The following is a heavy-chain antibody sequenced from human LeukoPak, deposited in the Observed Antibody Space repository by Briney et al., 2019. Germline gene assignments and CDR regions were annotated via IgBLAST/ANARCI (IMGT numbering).Heavy chain of an antibody. Sequence: SETLSLTCAVYGGSFSGYYWSWMRQPPGKGLEWIGEINHSGSTNYNPSLKSRVTISVDTSKNQFFLKLSSVTAADTAVYYCARGRIAAAGKRYYYYGMDVWGQGTTVTVSS. D-gene: IGHD6-13*01. J-gene: IGHJ6*02. CDR2: INHSGST. CDR1: GGSFSGYY. CDR3: ARGRIAAAGKRYYYYGMDV. V-gene: IGHV4-34*01.